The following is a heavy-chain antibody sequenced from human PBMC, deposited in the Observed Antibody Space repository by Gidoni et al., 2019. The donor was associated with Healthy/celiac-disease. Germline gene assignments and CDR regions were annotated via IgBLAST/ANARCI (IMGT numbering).Heavy chain of an antibody. J-gene: IGHJ4*02. V-gene: IGHV4-34*01. CDR3: ARGQENQATIYYFDY. CDR1: GGSFSGYY. Sequence: QVQLQQWGAGLLKPSETLSLTCAVYGGSFSGYYRRWIRQPPGKGLEWIGEINHSGSTNYTPSLKSRVTISVDTSKNQFSMKLSSVTAADTAVYYCARGQENQATIYYFDYWGQGTLVTVSS. D-gene: IGHD2-2*01. CDR2: INHSGST.